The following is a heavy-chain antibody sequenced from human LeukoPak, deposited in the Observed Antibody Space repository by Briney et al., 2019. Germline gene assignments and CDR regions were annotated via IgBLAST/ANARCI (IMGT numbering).Heavy chain of an antibody. CDR2: IYTSGST. CDR3: ARGGTYGSGRNQRTTLGD. J-gene: IGHJ4*02. D-gene: IGHD3-10*01. Sequence: SETQIPTCTVSGGSISNDYWSWTRQAAGKELEWIGRIYTSGSTNYNPSLKRRVPISLDKSKKQFSLNRNSVTAADTAVYYCARGGTYGSGRNQRTTLGDWGPGTPVTVSS. V-gene: IGHV4-4*07. CDR1: GGSISNDY.